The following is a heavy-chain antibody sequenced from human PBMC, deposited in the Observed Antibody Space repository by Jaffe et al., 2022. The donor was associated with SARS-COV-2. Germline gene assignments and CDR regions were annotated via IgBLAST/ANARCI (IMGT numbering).Heavy chain of an antibody. J-gene: IGHJ4*02. CDR2: ISPNTGGT. V-gene: IGHV1-2*02. D-gene: IGHD3-22*01. CDR1: GYTFPGYY. Sequence: QVQLVQSGAEVKKPGASVKVSCKASGYTFPGYYLHWVRQAPGQGLEWMGWISPNTGGTNYAQKFQGRVTMTRDTSISTAYMELRRLRSDDTAVYYCASFFDTSGYYYEDWGQGTLVTVSS. CDR3: ASFFDTSGYYYED.